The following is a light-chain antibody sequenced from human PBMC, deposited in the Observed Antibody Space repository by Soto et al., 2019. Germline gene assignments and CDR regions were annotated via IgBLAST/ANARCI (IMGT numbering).Light chain of an antibody. CDR2: EVS. CDR3: SSFAGSNNFPYV. CDR1: SSDVGGYNY. Sequence: QSALAQPASVSGSPGQSITISCTGISSDVGGYNYVSWYQQHPGKAPKLMIYEVSNRPSGVSNRFSGSKSGNTASLTISGLQAEDEADYYCSSFAGSNNFPYVFGTGTKVTVL. V-gene: IGLV2-14*01. J-gene: IGLJ1*01.